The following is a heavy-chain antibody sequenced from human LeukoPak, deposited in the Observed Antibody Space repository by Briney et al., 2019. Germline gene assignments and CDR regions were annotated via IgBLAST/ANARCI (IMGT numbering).Heavy chain of an antibody. D-gene: IGHD1-1*01. CDR1: GFTFSNYN. J-gene: IGHJ4*02. CDR3: ARDISGTARTFDS. Sequence: PGGSLRLSCAASGFTFSNYNMNWVRQAPGKGLEWVSYISGGGNSINYADSVKGRFTISRDNAGNSLYLQMNSLTAEDTATYFCARDISGTARTFDSWGQGTLVTVSA. V-gene: IGHV3-48*01. CDR2: ISGGGNSI.